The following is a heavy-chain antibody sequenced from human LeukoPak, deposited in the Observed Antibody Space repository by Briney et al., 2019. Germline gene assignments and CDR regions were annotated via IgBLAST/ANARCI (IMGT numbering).Heavy chain of an antibody. V-gene: IGHV4-59*01. CDR3: TRGGSNFDY. CDR1: VGSISSYY. Sequence: PSETLSLTCTVSVGSISSYYWSGVRQPPEKGLEWIGYIYYSGSTNYNPSLKSRVTISVDTSKNQFSLQLTSVTAADTAVYFCTRGGSNFDYWGQGTLVTVSS. J-gene: IGHJ4*02. D-gene: IGHD3-10*01. CDR2: IYYSGST.